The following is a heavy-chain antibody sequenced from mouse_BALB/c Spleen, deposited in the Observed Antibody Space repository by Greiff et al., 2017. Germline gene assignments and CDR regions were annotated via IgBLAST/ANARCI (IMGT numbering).Heavy chain of an antibody. CDR1: GFTFSSYA. Sequence: EVMLVESGGGLVKPGGSLKLSCAASGFTFSSYAMSWVRQTPEKRLEWVASISSGGSTYYPDSVKGRFTISSDNARNILYLQMSSLRSEDTAMYYCARGEYGYDRAPYAMDYWGQGTSVTVTS. V-gene: IGHV5-6-5*01. D-gene: IGHD2-2*01. CDR2: ISSGGST. J-gene: IGHJ4*01. CDR3: ARGEYGYDRAPYAMDY.